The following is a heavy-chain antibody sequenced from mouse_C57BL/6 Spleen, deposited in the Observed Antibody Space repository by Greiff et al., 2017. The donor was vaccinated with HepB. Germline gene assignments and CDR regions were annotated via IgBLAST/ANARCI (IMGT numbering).Heavy chain of an antibody. V-gene: IGHV1-74*01. CDR1: GYTFTSYW. CDR2: IHPSDSDT. J-gene: IGHJ3*01. CDR3: AIFGYDLAWFAY. Sequence: VQLQQPGAELVKPGASVKVSCKASGYTFTSYWMHWVKQRPGQGLEWIGRIHPSDSDTNYNQKLKGKATLTVDKSSSTAYMQLSSMTSEDSAFYYFAIFGYDLAWFAYWGQGTLVTVSA. D-gene: IGHD2-2*01.